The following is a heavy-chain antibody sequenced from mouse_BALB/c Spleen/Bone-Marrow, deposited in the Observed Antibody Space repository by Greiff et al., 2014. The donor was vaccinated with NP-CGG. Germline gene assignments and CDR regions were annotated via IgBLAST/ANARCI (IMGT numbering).Heavy chain of an antibody. CDR2: ISSGGGST. J-gene: IGHJ4*01. V-gene: IGHV5-12-1*01. CDR3: ARPLYYYGSSPFYAMDY. D-gene: IGHD1-1*01. CDR1: GFAFSSYD. Sequence: VQLKDSGGGLVKPGGSLKLSCAASGFAFSSYDMSWVRQTPEKGLEWVAYISSGGGSTYYPDTVKGRFTISRDNAKNTLYLQMSSLKSEDTAMYYCARPLYYYGSSPFYAMDYWGQGTSVTVSS.